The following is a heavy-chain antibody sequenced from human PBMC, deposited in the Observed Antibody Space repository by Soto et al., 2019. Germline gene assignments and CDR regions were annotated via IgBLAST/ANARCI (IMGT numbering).Heavy chain of an antibody. CDR3: AKARSSGSYYFDY. CDR1: GFTFSSYA. D-gene: IGHD6-19*01. V-gene: IGHV3-23*01. Sequence: PGGSLRLSCAASGFTFSSYAMSWVRQAPGKGLEWVSAISGSGGSTYYADSAKGRFTISRDNSKNTLYLQMNSLRAEDTAVYYCAKARSSGSYYFDYWGQGTLVTVSS. CDR2: ISGSGGST. J-gene: IGHJ4*02.